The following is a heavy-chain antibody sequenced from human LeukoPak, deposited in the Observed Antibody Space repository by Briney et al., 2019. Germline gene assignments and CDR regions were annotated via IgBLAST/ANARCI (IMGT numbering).Heavy chain of an antibody. CDR2: ISYDGSTK. V-gene: IGHV3-30*18. D-gene: IGHD1-26*01. Sequence: PGRSLRLSCAASGFTFSNYGMHWVRHAPGKGLEWVASISYDGSTKYYADSVKGRFTSSRDNYENTFYLKMNMLRPEDTAVYYCTKDSSVWVVGAISFFDYWGQGTLVTVSS. CDR1: GFTFSNYG. CDR3: TKDSSVWVVGAISFFDY. J-gene: IGHJ4*02.